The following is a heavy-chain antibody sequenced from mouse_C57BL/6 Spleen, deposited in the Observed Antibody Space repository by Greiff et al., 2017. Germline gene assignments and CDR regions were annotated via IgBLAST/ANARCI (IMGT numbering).Heavy chain of an antibody. D-gene: IGHD1-1*01. J-gene: IGHJ3*01. CDR1: GFSLTSYG. CDR3: ARGDGSSYWFAY. CDR2: IWSGGST. Sequence: VQLQQSGPGLVQPSQSLSITCTVSGFSLTSYGVHWVRQSPGKGLEWLGVIWSGGSTDYNAAFISRLSISKDNSKSQVFFKMNSLQADDTAIYYCARGDGSSYWFAYWGQGTLVTVSA. V-gene: IGHV2-2*01.